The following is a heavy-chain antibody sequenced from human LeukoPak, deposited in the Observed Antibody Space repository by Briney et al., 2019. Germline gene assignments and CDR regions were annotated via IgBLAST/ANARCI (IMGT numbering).Heavy chain of an antibody. D-gene: IGHD3-10*01. J-gene: IGHJ4*02. CDR2: IYYSGST. V-gene: IGHV4-61*01. CDR3: ARALMVRGVITYYYFDY. Sequence: SETLSLTCTVSGGPVSSGSYYWSWIRQPPGKGLEWIGYIYYSGSTNYNPSLKSRVTISVDTSKNQFSLKLSSVTAADTAVYYCARALMVRGVITYYYFDYWGQGTLVTVSS. CDR1: GGPVSSGSYY.